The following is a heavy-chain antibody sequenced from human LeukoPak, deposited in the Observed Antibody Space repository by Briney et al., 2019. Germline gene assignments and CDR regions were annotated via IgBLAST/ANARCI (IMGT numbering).Heavy chain of an antibody. J-gene: IGHJ4*02. V-gene: IGHV3-7*01. CDR2: IKQDGREK. CDR3: ARDVPKGPSNVVGSSDY. CDR1: GFTFSSYG. D-gene: IGHD2-21*01. Sequence: GGSLRLSCAASGFTFSSYGMSWVRQDPGKGLEWVANIKQDGREKHYVDSVKGRFTISRDNAKNSLYLQMNSLRGEDTAVYYCARDVPKGPSNVVGSSDYWGQGTLVTVSS.